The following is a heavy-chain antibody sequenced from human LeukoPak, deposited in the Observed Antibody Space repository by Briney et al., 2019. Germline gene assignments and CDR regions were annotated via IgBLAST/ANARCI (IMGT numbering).Heavy chain of an antibody. D-gene: IGHD6-13*01. J-gene: IGHJ6*03. CDR1: GYSISSGYY. V-gene: IGHV4-38-2*02. Sequence: SETLSLTCTVSGYSISSGYYWGWIRQPPGKGLEWIGSIYHSGSTNYNPSLKSRVTISVDTSKNQFSLKLSSVTAADTAVYYCARVAATGTLYYYYYMDVWGKGTTVTISS. CDR2: IYHSGST. CDR3: ARVAATGTLYYYYYMDV.